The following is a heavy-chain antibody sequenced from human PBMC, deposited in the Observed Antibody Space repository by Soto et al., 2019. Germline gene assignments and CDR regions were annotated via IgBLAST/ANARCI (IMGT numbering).Heavy chain of an antibody. CDR2: ISYTGNT. V-gene: IGHV4-31*11. Sequence: QVQLQASGPGLVKPSQTLSLTCAVSGRSISSVGYYWSWVRQHPGKGLEWIGSISYTGNTYYNPSLENRLSISLDTSENRFYLRLNSVTAEDTAIYYCARPNDYWNGYGPFDYWGQGSLVTVSS. CDR1: GRSISSVGYY. J-gene: IGHJ4*02. D-gene: IGHD3-3*01. CDR3: ARPNDYWNGYGPFDY.